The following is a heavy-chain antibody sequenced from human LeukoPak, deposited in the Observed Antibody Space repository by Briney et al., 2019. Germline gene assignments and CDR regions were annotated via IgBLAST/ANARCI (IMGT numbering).Heavy chain of an antibody. Sequence: PSETLSLTCTVSGGSISSYYWSWIRQPPGKGLEWIGYIYYSGSTNYNPSLKSRVTISVDTSKNQFSLKLSSVTAADTAVYYCARDGYNYGLNYWGQGTLVTVSS. V-gene: IGHV4-59*01. CDR2: IYYSGST. D-gene: IGHD5-24*01. J-gene: IGHJ4*02. CDR3: ARDGYNYGLNY. CDR1: GGSISSYY.